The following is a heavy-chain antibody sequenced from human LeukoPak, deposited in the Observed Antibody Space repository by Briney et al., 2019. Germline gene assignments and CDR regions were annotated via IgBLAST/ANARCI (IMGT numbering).Heavy chain of an antibody. D-gene: IGHD5-18*01. CDR1: GFTFSSYA. V-gene: IGHV3-23*01. CDR3: AKVCGYSYGHRYFQH. J-gene: IGHJ1*01. CDR2: ISGSGGST. Sequence: GGSLRLSCAASGFTFSSYAMSWVRQAPGKGLEWVSAISGSGGSTYYADSVKGRFTISRDNSKNTLYLQMNSLRAEDTAVYYCAKVCGYSYGHRYFQHWGQGTLVTVSS.